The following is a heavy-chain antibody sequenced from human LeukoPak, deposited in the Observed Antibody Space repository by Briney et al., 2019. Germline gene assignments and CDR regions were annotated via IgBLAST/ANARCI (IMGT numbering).Heavy chain of an antibody. CDR1: GYTFTSYG. V-gene: IGHV1-18*01. CDR2: ISAYNGNT. J-gene: IGHJ4*02. Sequence: GAPVKVSCKASGYTFTSYGISWVRQAPGQGLEWMGWISAYNGNTNYAQKLQGRVTMTRDMSTSTVYMELSSLRSEDTAVYYCARVKEGYWGQGTLVTVSS. CDR3: ARVKEGY.